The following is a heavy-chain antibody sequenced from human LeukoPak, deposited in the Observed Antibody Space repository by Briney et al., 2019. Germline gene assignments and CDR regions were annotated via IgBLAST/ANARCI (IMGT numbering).Heavy chain of an antibody. D-gene: IGHD1-26*01. Sequence: PGGSLRLSCAASGFTVSGHPMSWVRQAPGKGLEWVSVIYRGGNTYYADSVKGRFTISRDNSKNTLFLQMNSLRAEDTAVYYCANSVGAKFDYWGQGTLVTVSS. CDR3: ANSVGAKFDY. V-gene: IGHV3-53*05. CDR2: IYRGGNT. CDR1: GFTVSGHP. J-gene: IGHJ4*02.